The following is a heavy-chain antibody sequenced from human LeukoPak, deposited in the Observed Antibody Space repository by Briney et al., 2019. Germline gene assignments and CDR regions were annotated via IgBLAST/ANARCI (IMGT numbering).Heavy chain of an antibody. CDR2: IYYSGST. Sequence: GSLRLSCAASGFTFSSYAMSWVRQAPGKGLEWIGSIYYSGSTYYNPSLKSRVTISVDTSKNQFSLKLSSVTAADTAVYYCARVYRNYYDSSGRKSGDAFDIWGQGTMVTVSS. J-gene: IGHJ3*02. V-gene: IGHV4-39*07. D-gene: IGHD3-22*01. CDR1: GFTFSSYA. CDR3: ARVYRNYYDSSGRKSGDAFDI.